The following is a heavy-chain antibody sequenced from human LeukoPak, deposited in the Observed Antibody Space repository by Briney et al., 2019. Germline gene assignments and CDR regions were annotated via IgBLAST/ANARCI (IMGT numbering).Heavy chain of an antibody. CDR2: ISGSGGAT. CDR1: GLTFSSYA. V-gene: IGHV3-23*01. CDR3: ATPHTGLHH. D-gene: IGHD1-14*01. J-gene: IGHJ4*02. Sequence: GGSLRLSCAASGLTFSSYAMNWVRQTPGRGLEWVSGISGSGGATHYADSVKGRFTISRDNSKNTLYLQMNSLRAEDTAVYYCATPHTGLHHWGQGILVTVSS.